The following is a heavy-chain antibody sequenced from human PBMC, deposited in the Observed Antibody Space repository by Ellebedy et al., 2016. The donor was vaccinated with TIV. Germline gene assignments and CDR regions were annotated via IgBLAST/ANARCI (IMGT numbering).Heavy chain of an antibody. V-gene: IGHV5-51*01. Sequence: GESLKISCKGSGYSFTSYWLGWVRQMPGKGLEWMGIIYPGDSDTRYSPSFQGQVTISADKSISTAYLQWSSLKASDTAMYYCARQAWDIVVVPAAMLDYWGQGTLVTVSS. CDR1: GYSFTSYW. J-gene: IGHJ4*02. D-gene: IGHD2-2*01. CDR2: IYPGDSDT. CDR3: ARQAWDIVVVPAAMLDY.